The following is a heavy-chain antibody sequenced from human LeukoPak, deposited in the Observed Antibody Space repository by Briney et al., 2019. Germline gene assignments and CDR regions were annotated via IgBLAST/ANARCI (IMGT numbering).Heavy chain of an antibody. V-gene: IGHV3-30*18. D-gene: IGHD4-17*01. J-gene: IGHJ4*02. Sequence: PGGSLRLSCAASGFTFSRNGMHWVRQAPGKGLEWVAVISYDGTNKCYADSVKGRFTISRDNSKNTLYLQMNSLRAEDTAVYYCAKGEGYGDYHFSYWGQGTLVTVSS. CDR2: ISYDGTNK. CDR3: AKGEGYGDYHFSY. CDR1: GFTFSRNG.